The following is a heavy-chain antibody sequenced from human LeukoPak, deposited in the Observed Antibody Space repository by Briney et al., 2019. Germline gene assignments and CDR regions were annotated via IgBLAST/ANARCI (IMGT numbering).Heavy chain of an antibody. CDR3: ARGPVTTGYFAY. D-gene: IGHD4-17*01. V-gene: IGHV4-59*01. Sequence: SETLSLTCTVSGASITTSYWSWIRQPPGKGLEWIGYIYYSGGTNYNPFLKSRVTISVDTSKNQFSLKLSSVTAADTAVYFCARGPVTTGYFAYWGQGTLVTVPS. CDR1: GASITTSY. J-gene: IGHJ4*02. CDR2: IYYSGGT.